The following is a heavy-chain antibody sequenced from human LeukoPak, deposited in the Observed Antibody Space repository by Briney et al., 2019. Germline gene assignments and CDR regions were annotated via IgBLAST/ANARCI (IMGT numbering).Heavy chain of an antibody. CDR3: ARDITMVRGVFDY. CDR1: GFTISSHW. CDR2: IKQDGSEK. J-gene: IGHJ4*02. V-gene: IGHV3-7*03. D-gene: IGHD3-10*01. Sequence: GGSLRLSCAASGFTISSHWMSWVRQAPGKGLEWVANIKQDGSEKYYVDSVKGRFTISRDNAKNSLYLQMNSLRAEDTAVYYCARDITMVRGVFDYWGQGTLVTVSS.